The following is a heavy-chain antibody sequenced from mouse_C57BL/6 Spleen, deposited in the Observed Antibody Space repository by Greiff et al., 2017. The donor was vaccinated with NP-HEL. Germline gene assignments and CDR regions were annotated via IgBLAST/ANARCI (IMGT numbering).Heavy chain of an antibody. V-gene: IGHV1-74*01. CDR3: ENGTSGVYFDY. D-gene: IGHD6-1*01. Sequence: QVQLQQSGAELVKPGASVKVSCKASGYTFTSYWMHWVKQRPGQGLEWIGRIHPSDSDTNYNQKFKGKATLTVDKSSSTDYMQLSSLTSEDSAVYYCENGTSGVYFDYWGQGTTLTVSS. CDR2: IHPSDSDT. J-gene: IGHJ2*01. CDR1: GYTFTSYW.